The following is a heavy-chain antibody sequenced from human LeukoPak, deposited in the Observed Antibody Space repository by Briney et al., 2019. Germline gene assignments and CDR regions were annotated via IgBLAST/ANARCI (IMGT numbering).Heavy chain of an antibody. Sequence: SVKVSCKASGGTFSSYAISWVRQAPGQGREWMGGIIPIFGTANYAQKFQGTVTITTDESTSTAYMELSSLRSEDTAVYYCARGPLPCSGGSCYRIFDYWGQGTLVTVSS. CDR1: GGTFSSYA. D-gene: IGHD2-15*01. CDR3: ARGPLPCSGGSCYRIFDY. V-gene: IGHV1-69*05. CDR2: IIPIFGTA. J-gene: IGHJ4*02.